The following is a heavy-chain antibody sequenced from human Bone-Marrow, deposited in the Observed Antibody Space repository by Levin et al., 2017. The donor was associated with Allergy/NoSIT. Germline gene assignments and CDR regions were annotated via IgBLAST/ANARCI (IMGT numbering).Heavy chain of an antibody. J-gene: IGHJ4*02. Sequence: GGSLRLSCAASGFTFSAFGMHWVRQAPGRGLEWVAVVSHDGSHRVYADSVKARFTISRDNSKNTHYLQMNSLRAEDTAVYYCTRDRGEWGQFYFDYWGQGILVTVSS. D-gene: IGHD1-26*01. CDR2: VSHDGSHR. CDR1: GFTFSAFG. CDR3: TRDRGEWGQFYFDY. V-gene: IGHV3-33*01.